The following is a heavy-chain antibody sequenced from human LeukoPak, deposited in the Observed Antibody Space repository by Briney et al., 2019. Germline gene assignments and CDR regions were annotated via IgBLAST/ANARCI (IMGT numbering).Heavy chain of an antibody. CDR3: ATFGVIVRNNYLDY. Sequence: PGGSLRLSCAASGFTFSGSAMHWVRQASGKGLEWVGRIRSKANSYATAYAASVKGRFTISRDDSKNTAYLQMNSLKTEDTAVYYCATFGVIVRNNYLDYWGQGALVAVSS. V-gene: IGHV3-73*01. CDR1: GFTFSGSA. J-gene: IGHJ4*02. CDR2: IRSKANSYAT. D-gene: IGHD3-3*01.